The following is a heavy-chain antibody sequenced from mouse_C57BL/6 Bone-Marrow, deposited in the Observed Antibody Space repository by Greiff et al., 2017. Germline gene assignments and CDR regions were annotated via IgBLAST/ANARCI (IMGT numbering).Heavy chain of an antibody. Sequence: VKLQESGAELARPGASVKLSCKASGYTFTSYGISWVKQRTGQGLEWIGEIYPRSGNTYYNEKFKGKATLTADKSSSTAYMELRSLTSEDSAVYFCAKTSFTTVVATPAYWGQGTLVTVSA. CDR1: GYTFTSYG. J-gene: IGHJ3*01. CDR3: AKTSFTTVVATPAY. D-gene: IGHD1-1*01. CDR2: IYPRSGNT. V-gene: IGHV1-81*01.